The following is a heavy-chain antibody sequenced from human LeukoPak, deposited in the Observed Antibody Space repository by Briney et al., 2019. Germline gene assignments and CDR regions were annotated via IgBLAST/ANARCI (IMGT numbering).Heavy chain of an antibody. CDR3: ARGSSGTSRFDY. CDR1: GLTVSSSY. Sequence: PGGSLRLSCAASGLTVSSSYMSWVRQAPGKGLECVSAISGSGGSTYSADSVKGRFTISRDNSKNTLYLQMNSLRAEDTAVYYCARGSSGTSRFDYWGQGTLVTVSS. J-gene: IGHJ4*02. V-gene: IGHV3-23*01. CDR2: ISGSGGST. D-gene: IGHD4-23*01.